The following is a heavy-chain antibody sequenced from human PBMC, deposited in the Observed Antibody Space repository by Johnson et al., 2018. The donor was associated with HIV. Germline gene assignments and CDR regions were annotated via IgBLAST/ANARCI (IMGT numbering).Heavy chain of an antibody. CDR1: GFTFDDYA. CDR3: AAPDIVVVVALEGDAFDI. D-gene: IGHD2-15*01. Sequence: VQLVESGGGLVQPGRSLRLSCAASGFTFDDYAMHWVRQAPGKGLEWVSGISWNSGSIGYADSVKGRLTISRDNSKNTLYLQMNSLRAEDTAVYYCAAPDIVVVVALEGDAFDIWGQGTMVTVSS. CDR2: ISWNSGSI. V-gene: IGHV3-9*01. J-gene: IGHJ3*02.